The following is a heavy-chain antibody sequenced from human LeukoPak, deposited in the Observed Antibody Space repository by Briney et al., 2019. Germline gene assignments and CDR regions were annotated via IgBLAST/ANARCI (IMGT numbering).Heavy chain of an antibody. V-gene: IGHV1-2*02. Sequence: ASVKVSCKASGYTFTGYYMHWVRQAPGQGLEWMGWINPNSGGTNYAQKFQGRVTMTRDTSISTVCMELSRLRSDDTAVYYCARGPDFSMVRGLTGFYYYMDVWGKGTTVTVSS. D-gene: IGHD3-10*01. J-gene: IGHJ6*03. CDR3: ARGPDFSMVRGLTGFYYYMDV. CDR1: GYTFTGYY. CDR2: INPNSGGT.